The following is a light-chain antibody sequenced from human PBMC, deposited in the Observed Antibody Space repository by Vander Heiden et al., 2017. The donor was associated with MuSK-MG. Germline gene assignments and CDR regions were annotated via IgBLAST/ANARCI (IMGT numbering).Light chain of an antibody. V-gene: IGKV1-39*01. CDR1: QSISSY. CDR3: QRSDSTPLT. CDR2: AAS. J-gene: IGKJ4*01. Sequence: RVTITCRASQSISSYLNWYQQKPGKAPKLLIYAASSLQSGVPSRFSGSGSGTDFTLTISSLQPEDFATYYCQRSDSTPLTFGGGTKVEIK.